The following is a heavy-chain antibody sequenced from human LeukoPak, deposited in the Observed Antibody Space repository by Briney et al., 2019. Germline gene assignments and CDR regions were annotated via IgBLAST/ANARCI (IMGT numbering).Heavy chain of an antibody. CDR3: ARDNGVVHGVYYMDV. CDR1: GFIFCNYW. J-gene: IGHJ6*03. V-gene: IGHV3-7*01. D-gene: IGHD3-3*01. Sequence: PGVSLRLSCAACGFIFCNYWMIWLPEAPGKGREGVADIKQGGSEKVYVKSVRGRFTISRDNATMSLFLQMNSLRAEDTAVYYCARDNGVVHGVYYMDVWGKGTTVTVS. CDR2: IKQGGSEK.